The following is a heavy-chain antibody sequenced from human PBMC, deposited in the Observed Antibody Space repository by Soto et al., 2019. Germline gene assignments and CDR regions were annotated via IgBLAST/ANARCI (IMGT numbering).Heavy chain of an antibody. D-gene: IGHD3-16*01. CDR3: GRAKLGGIGWPKFAM. V-gene: IGHV4-34*01. CDR1: GGSFTGHF. Sequence: SETLSLTCTVSGGSFTGHFWSWVRQPPGKGLEWIGEVSHSGNTKYYPSLRSRVTLSVDSSKNQISLALTSVTAADTAVYYCGRAKLGGIGWPKFAMGGQGNLVT. CDR2: VSHSGNT. J-gene: IGHJ4*02.